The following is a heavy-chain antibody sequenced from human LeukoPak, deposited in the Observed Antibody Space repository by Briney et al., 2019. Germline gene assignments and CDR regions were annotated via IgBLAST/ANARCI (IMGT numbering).Heavy chain of an antibody. CDR1: GFTFSSYA. D-gene: IGHD6-19*01. CDR2: ISYDGSNK. Sequence: GGSLRLSCAASGFTFSSYAMHWVRQAPGKGLEWVAVISYDGSNKYYADSVKGRFTISRDNSKNTLYLQMNSLRAEDTAVYYCAKDGIAVANDAFDIWGQGTMVTVSS. CDR3: AKDGIAVANDAFDI. J-gene: IGHJ3*02. V-gene: IGHV3-30*04.